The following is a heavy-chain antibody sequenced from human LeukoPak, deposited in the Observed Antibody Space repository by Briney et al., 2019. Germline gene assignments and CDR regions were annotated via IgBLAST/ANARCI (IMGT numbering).Heavy chain of an antibody. CDR3: ARDRSSFSYAFDI. CDR1: GYTFTTYA. J-gene: IGHJ3*02. Sequence: ASVKVSCKASGYTFTTYAIHWVRQAPGQRLEWMGWISTYNDDRKYSPKFQGTVTITTDTSASTAYLELSSLRSEDKVVYYCARDRSSFSYAFDIWGQGTMVTVSS. CDR2: ISTYNDDR. V-gene: IGHV1-3*04. D-gene: IGHD6-6*01.